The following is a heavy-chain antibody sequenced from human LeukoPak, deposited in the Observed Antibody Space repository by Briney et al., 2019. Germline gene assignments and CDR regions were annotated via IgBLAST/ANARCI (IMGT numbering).Heavy chain of an antibody. CDR3: ARDGMGGIKAFDM. CDR2: IKHDGSQK. Sequence: GGSLRLSCAASGFTFSRYWMSWVRQAPGRGLEWVANIKHDGSQKYYVDSVKGRITISRDKAKNSLYLQMNSLAAEDTAVYFCARDGMGGIKAFDMWGQGTMVTVSS. CDR1: GFTFSRYW. V-gene: IGHV3-7*03. D-gene: IGHD3-10*01. J-gene: IGHJ3*02.